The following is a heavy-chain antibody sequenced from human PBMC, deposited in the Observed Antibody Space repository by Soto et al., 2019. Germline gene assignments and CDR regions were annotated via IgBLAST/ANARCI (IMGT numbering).Heavy chain of an antibody. D-gene: IGHD6-19*01. CDR2: ISTYNRNT. CDR3: ARAEAVAGSCCDAFGI. J-gene: IGHJ3*02. CDR1: GYTFSSYG. V-gene: IGHV1-18*01. Sequence: ATVKVSCKAYGYTFSSYGISWVRQAPGQGLEWMGWISTYNRNTKYAQKVQGRVTMTTDTSTTTAYMELRSLRSDDTAVYYCARAEAVAGSCCDAFGIWGQGTMVTVSS.